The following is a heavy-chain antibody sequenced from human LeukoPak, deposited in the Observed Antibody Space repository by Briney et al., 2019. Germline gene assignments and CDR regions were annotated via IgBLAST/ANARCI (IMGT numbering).Heavy chain of an antibody. D-gene: IGHD2-2*01. V-gene: IGHV6-1*01. CDR3: ARRLTQYDCFDP. J-gene: IGHJ5*02. CDR1: GDSVSSNSGT. CDR2: TYYRSTWYN. Sequence: SQTLSLTCAISGDSVSSNSGTWNWIRQSPSRGLEWLGRTYYRSTWYNDYAVSVRGRITVNPDTSKNQFSLHLNSVTPEDTAVYYCARRLTQYDCFDPWGQGILVTVSS.